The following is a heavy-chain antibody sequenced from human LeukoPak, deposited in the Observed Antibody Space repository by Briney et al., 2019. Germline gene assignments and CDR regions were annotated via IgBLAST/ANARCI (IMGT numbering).Heavy chain of an antibody. CDR2: IVWGSDRI. J-gene: IGHJ4*02. Sequence: GGSLRLSCTDSGLTVYDYAMHWLRQAPGEGLEWVSGIVWGSDRIGYADSVKGRFTISRDNAKSSLYLQMDSLRVEDTAFYYCIKETSPGGLDYWGQGPPVTVSS. V-gene: IGHV3-9*01. CDR1: GLTVYDYA. D-gene: IGHD3-10*01. CDR3: IKETSPGGLDY.